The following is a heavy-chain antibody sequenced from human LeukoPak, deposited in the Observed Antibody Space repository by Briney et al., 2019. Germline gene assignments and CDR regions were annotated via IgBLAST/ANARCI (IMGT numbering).Heavy chain of an antibody. J-gene: IGHJ4*02. CDR3: AGGITANYFDY. V-gene: IGHV5-51*01. Sequence: GESLKISCKGSGYSFTSYWIGWVRQMPGKGLEWMGIIYPGDSATRYSPSFQGQVTISVDRSISTAYLQWSSLKASDTAMYYCAGGITANYFDYWGQGTLVTVSS. D-gene: IGHD6-13*01. CDR2: IYPGDSAT. CDR1: GYSFTSYW.